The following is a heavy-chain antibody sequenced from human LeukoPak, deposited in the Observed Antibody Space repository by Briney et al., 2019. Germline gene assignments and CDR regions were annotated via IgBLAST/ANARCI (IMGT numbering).Heavy chain of an antibody. CDR2: ITWDGGNI. J-gene: IGHJ4*02. D-gene: IGHD3-3*01. V-gene: IGHV3-9*03. CDR1: GFTFGDYT. CDR3: AKGYTFHGVAHDSGYFDY. Sequence: PGGSLRLSXVTSGFTFGDYTMHWVRQVPGKGLEWLSGITWDGGNISYADSVKGRFTISRDNAESSLYLQMNSLRNEDMAFYFCAKGYTFHGVAHDSGYFDYWGQGTLVTVSS.